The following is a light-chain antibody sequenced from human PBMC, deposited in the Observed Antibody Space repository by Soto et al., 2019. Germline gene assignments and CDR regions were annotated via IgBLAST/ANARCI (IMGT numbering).Light chain of an antibody. J-gene: IGLJ1*01. Sequence: QSALTQPASVSGSPGQSITISCTGTSSDVGGYNFVSWYQQHLGKAPKLMIYEVSNRPSGVSNRFSGSKSGNTASLTISGLQAEDEADYYCSSYRSSSTPYVLGTGTKLTVL. CDR1: SSDVGGYNF. CDR2: EVS. V-gene: IGLV2-14*01. CDR3: SSYRSSSTPYV.